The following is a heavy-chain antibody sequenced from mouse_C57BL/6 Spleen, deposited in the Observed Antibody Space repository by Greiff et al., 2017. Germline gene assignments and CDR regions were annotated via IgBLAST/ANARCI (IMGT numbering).Heavy chain of an antibody. V-gene: IGHV3-6*01. CDR1: GYSITSGYY. D-gene: IGHD1-1*01. CDR3: AREGSYYGSSSYAMDY. Sequence: EVQLVESGPGLVKPSQSLSLTCSVTGYSITSGYYWNWIRQFPGNKLEWMGYISYDGSNNYNPSLKNRISITRDTSKNQFFLKLNSVTTEDTATYDCAREGSYYGSSSYAMDYWGQGTSVTVSS. CDR2: ISYDGSN. J-gene: IGHJ4*01.